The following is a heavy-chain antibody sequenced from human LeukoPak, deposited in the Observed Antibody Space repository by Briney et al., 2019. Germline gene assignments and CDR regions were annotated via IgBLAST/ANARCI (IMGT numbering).Heavy chain of an antibody. CDR3: ARDGYSGSDAL. CDR1: GGSISSYY. J-gene: IGHJ4*02. Sequence: SETLSLTCTVSGGSISSYYWSWIRQPPGKGLEWIGYIYHSGSTNYNPSLKSRVTISVDTSQNQFYLKLSSVTAADTAVYYCARDGYSGSDALWGQGTLLTVSS. D-gene: IGHD5-12*01. V-gene: IGHV4-59*01. CDR2: IYHSGST.